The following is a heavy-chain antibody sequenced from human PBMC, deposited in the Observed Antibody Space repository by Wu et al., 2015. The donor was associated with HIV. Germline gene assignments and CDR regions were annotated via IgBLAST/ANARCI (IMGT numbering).Heavy chain of an antibody. CDR1: GYSISGGYY. D-gene: IGHD7-27*01. Sequence: QVQLQESGPGLVKPSETLSLTCSVSGYSISGGYYWGWLRQSPGKGLEWIGSIFFSGSTYYNPSLKSRVSIPMDMTKNRFSLKLNSVTAADTAVYYCARAYQTGDFWFDPWGPGTLVTVSS. CDR3: ARAYQTGDFWFDP. J-gene: IGHJ5*02. CDR2: IFFSGST. V-gene: IGHV4-38-2*02.